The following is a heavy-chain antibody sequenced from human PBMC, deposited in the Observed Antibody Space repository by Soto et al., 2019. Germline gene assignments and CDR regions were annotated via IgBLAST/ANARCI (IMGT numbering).Heavy chain of an antibody. CDR2: ISYDGSNK. CDR3: ARDSYDGMDV. D-gene: IGHD5-18*01. V-gene: IGHV3-30-3*01. Sequence: QVQLVESGGGVVQPGRSLRLSCAASGFTFSSYAMHWVRQAPGKGLEWVAVISYDGSNKYYADSVKGRFTISRDNSKNTLYLQMNSLRAEDTAVYYCARDSYDGMDVWGQGTTVTVSS. J-gene: IGHJ6*02. CDR1: GFTFSSYA.